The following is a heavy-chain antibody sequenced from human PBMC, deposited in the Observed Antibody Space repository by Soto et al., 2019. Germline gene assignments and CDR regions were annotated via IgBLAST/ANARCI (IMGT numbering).Heavy chain of an antibody. V-gene: IGHV1-69*13. D-gene: IGHD5-12*01. Sequence: ASVKVSCKASGGTFSSYAISWVRQAPGQGLEWMGGIIPIFGTANYAQKFQGRVTITADESTSTAYMELSSLRSEDTAVYYCARDRSYGYNGHPSGDAFDIWGQGTMVTVSS. CDR3: ARDRSYGYNGHPSGDAFDI. CDR1: GGTFSSYA. CDR2: IIPIFGTA. J-gene: IGHJ3*02.